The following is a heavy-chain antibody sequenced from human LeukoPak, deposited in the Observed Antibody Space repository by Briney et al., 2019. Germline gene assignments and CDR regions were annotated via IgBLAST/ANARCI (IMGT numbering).Heavy chain of an antibody. CDR3: ARGRRVQGVMKKNWFDP. CDR1: GGSFSGYY. CDR2: INQSGST. D-gene: IGHD3-10*01. V-gene: IGHV4-34*01. Sequence: PSETLSLTCAVYGGSFSGYYWNWIRQPPGKGLEWIGEINQSGSTNYNPSLKSRVMISVDTSKNQFSLKVSSVTAADTAVYSCARGRRVQGVMKKNWFDPWGQRTLVTVSS. J-gene: IGHJ5*02.